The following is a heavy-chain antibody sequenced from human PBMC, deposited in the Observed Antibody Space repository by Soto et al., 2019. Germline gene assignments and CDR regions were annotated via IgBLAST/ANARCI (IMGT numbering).Heavy chain of an antibody. Sequence: GGSLRLSCAASGFTSSNAWMNWVRQAPGKGLEWVGRIKSKTDGGTTDYAAPVKGRFTISRDDSKNTLYLQMNSLKTEDTAVYYCTTVSYDFWSGYYPGYYYYGMDVWGQGTTVTVSS. CDR3: TTVSYDFWSGYYPGYYYYGMDV. D-gene: IGHD3-3*01. CDR1: GFTSSNAW. J-gene: IGHJ6*02. V-gene: IGHV3-15*07. CDR2: IKSKTDGGTT.